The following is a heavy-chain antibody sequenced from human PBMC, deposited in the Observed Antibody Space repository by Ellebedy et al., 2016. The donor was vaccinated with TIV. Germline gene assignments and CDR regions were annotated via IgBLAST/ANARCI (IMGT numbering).Heavy chain of an antibody. J-gene: IGHJ4*02. D-gene: IGHD2-2*01. CDR3: AREGTSGELDY. CDR1: GYTFTSYY. Sequence: AASVKVSCKASGYTFTSYYMHWVRQAPGQGLEWMGIINLSGGSTSYAQKFQGRVTMTRDTSTSTVFMELSSLRSEDPAVYYCAREGTSGELDYWGQGTLVTVSS. CDR2: INLSGGST. V-gene: IGHV1-46*01.